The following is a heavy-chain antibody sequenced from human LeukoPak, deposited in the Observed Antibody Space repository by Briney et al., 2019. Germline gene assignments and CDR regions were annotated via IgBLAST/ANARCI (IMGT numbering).Heavy chain of an antibody. D-gene: IGHD2-2*01. CDR1: GYTFTSYD. V-gene: IGHV1-2*02. CDR2: MNPNSGGT. Sequence: GASVKVSCKASGYTFTSYDINWVRQATGQGLEWMGWMNPNSGGTNYAQKFQGRVTMTRDTSISTAYMELSRLRSDDTAVYYCARCTPSRTQTKDRTHARYYFDYWGQGTLVTVSS. J-gene: IGHJ4*02. CDR3: ARCTPSRTQTKDRTHARYYFDY.